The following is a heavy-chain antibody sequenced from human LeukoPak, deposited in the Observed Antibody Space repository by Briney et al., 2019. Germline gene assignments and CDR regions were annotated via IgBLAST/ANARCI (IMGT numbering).Heavy chain of an antibody. CDR2: ISYDGSNK. J-gene: IGHJ4*02. Sequence: GGSLRLSCAASGFTFSSYGMHWVRQAPGKGLEWVAVISYDGSNKYYADSVKGRFTISRDNSKNTLYLQMNSLRAEDTAVYYCATKYSSYRDGYFDYWGQGTLVTVSS. V-gene: IGHV3-30*03. D-gene: IGHD4-11*01. CDR3: ATKYSSYRDGYFDY. CDR1: GFTFSSYG.